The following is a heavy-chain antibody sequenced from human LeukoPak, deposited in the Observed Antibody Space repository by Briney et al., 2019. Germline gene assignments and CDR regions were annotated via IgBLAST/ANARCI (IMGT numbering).Heavy chain of an antibody. CDR2: INPNSGGP. V-gene: IGHV1-2*02. J-gene: IGHJ5*02. Sequence: ASVKVSCEASGYTFTGYYIHWVRQAPGQGLEWMGWINPNSGGPNYAQKFQGRVTMTRDTSISTAYMEVSRLRSDDTAVYYCARDVSAGGTNWFDPWGQGTLVTVSS. D-gene: IGHD3-16*01. CDR3: ARDVSAGGTNWFDP. CDR1: GYTFTGYY.